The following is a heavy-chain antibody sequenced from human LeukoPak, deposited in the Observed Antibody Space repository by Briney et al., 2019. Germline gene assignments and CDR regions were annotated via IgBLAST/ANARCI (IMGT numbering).Heavy chain of an antibody. CDR2: IDPSDSYT. V-gene: IGHV5-10-1*01. D-gene: IGHD7-27*01. CDR1: GYSFTSYW. Sequence: GESLRISCKGSGYSFTSYWISWVRQMPGKGLEWMGRIDPSDSYTNYSPSFQGHVTISADKSISTAYLQWSSLKASDTAMYYCARHARAPGDYYGVDVWGQGTTVTVSS. CDR3: ARHARAPGDYYGVDV. J-gene: IGHJ6*02.